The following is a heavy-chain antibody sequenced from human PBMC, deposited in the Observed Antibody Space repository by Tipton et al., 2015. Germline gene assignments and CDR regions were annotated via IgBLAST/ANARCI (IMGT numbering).Heavy chain of an antibody. Sequence: TLSLTCAVSAYSISSDYYWGWIRQPPGKGLEWIGSISHSGNTYYNPSLKSRVTMSRDTSKTQLSLKLRSVTAADTAVYYCARFRFDYFDYWGHGTLVTVSS. D-gene: IGHD3-3*01. J-gene: IGHJ4*01. CDR1: AYSISSDYY. V-gene: IGHV4-38-2*01. CDR3: ARFRFDYFDY. CDR2: ISHSGNT.